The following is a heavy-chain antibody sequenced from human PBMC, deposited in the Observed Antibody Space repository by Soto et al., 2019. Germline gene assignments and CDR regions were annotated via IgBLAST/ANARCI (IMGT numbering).Heavy chain of an antibody. D-gene: IGHD5-12*01. J-gene: IGHJ6*02. CDR2: SIPIFGTA. CDR3: ARGRGYSGDDHYYYFDMDV. V-gene: IGHV1-69*13. CDR1: GGTFNNYP. Sequence: SVKVFCKASGGTFNNYPITWVRQAPGEGLEWMGGSIPIFGTANYAQKFQGRVTISVDESTSTAYMELSSLRSEDTAVYYCARGRGYSGDDHYYYFDMDVWGQGTTVTVSS.